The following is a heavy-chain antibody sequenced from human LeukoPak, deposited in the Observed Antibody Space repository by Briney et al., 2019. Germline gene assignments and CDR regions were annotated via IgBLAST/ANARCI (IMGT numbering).Heavy chain of an antibody. V-gene: IGHV4-39*07. CDR2: LDESGRP. CDR3: ARGLGGYPFFMDV. Sequence: PSETLSLTCSVSGGSIRSGDHHWAWVRQPPGKGLEFIGCLDESGRPYYNRPLKSRVSISGDTSGKQFSLNLTSVTAADTAVYFCARGLGGYPFFMDVWGRGTTVIVSS. J-gene: IGHJ6*03. CDR1: GGSIRSGDHH. D-gene: IGHD3-10*01.